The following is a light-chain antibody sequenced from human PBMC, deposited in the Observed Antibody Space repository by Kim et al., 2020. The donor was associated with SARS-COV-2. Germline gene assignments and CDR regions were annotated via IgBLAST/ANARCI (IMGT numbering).Light chain of an antibody. CDR1: SSDVGRYNL. V-gene: IGLV2-23*02. CDR3: CSYAGSSTLI. J-gene: IGLJ2*01. Sequence: GQSIPISCTGTSSDVGRYNLVSWYQLQPGKAPKLMIYEVTKWPSGVSNRFSGSKSGNTASLTISGLQAEDEADYYCCSYAGSSTLIFGGGTQLTVL. CDR2: EVT.